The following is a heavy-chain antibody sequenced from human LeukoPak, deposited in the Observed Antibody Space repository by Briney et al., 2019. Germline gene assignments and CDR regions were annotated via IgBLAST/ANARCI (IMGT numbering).Heavy chain of an antibody. V-gene: IGHV3-30*18. CDR1: GFTFSSYG. CDR3: AKDGNYYGSGSYLNY. J-gene: IGHJ4*02. Sequence: GGSLRLSCAASGFTFSSYGMHWVRQAPGKGLEWVAVTSYDGSNKYYGDSVKGRFTISRDNSKNTVYLRMDSLRAEDTAVYYCAKDGNYYGSGSYLNYWGQGTLVTVSS. CDR2: TSYDGSNK. D-gene: IGHD3-10*01.